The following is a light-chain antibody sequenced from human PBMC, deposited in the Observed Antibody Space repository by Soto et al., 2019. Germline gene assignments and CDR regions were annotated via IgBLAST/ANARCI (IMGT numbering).Light chain of an antibody. CDR1: QTISSW. CDR3: RHYNSYSEA. CDR2: KAS. J-gene: IGKJ1*01. Sequence: DIQITHSPSTLSGSVGDRVTITCRSSQTISSWLAWYQQKPGKAPKLLIYKASTLKSGVPSRFSGSGSGTEFTLTISSLQPDDFATYYCRHYNSYSEALGQGTKVDIK. V-gene: IGKV1-5*03.